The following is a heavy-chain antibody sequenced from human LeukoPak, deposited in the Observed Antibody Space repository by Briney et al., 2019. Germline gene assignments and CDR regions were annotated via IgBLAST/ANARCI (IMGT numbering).Heavy chain of an antibody. D-gene: IGHD6-19*01. CDR1: GFTFSTYA. CDR2: INTNGGST. J-gene: IGHJ4*02. CDR3: VKAQGISVAGRFDY. V-gene: IGHV3-64D*09. Sequence: GGSLRLSCSASGFTFSTYAMHWVRQDPGKGLEYVSAINTNGGSTYYADSVKGRFTISRDNSRNTLYLQMSSLRAEDTAVYYCVKAQGISVAGRFDYWGQGTLVTVSS.